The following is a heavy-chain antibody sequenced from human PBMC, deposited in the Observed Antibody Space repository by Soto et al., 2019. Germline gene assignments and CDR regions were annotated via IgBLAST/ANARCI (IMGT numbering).Heavy chain of an antibody. CDR2: MYHGGRT. V-gene: IGHV4-59*02. Sequence: SETLSVTCTVFGDSVTNYFWSWMRQPPGKGLEWIGHMYHGGRTNYSPSLKSRVTMSLDSSKNQFSLNLSSVTAADTAVYFCARDPGYCTNGVCPIFDFWGQGVLVTVSS. CDR1: GDSVTNYF. D-gene: IGHD2-8*01. CDR3: ARDPGYCTNGVCPIFDF. J-gene: IGHJ4*02.